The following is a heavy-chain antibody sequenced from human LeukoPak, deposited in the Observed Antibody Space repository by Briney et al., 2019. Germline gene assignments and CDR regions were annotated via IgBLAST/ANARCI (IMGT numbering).Heavy chain of an antibody. CDR3: ARDPGSGIYYDSSGYIDSYGFDY. J-gene: IGHJ4*02. D-gene: IGHD3-22*01. CDR2: ISYDGSNK. V-gene: IGHV3-30-3*01. Sequence: PGGSLRLSCAASGFTFSSYAMHWVRQAPGKGLEWVAVISYDGSNKYYADSVKGRFTISRDNSKNTLYLQMNSLRAEDTAVYYCARDPGSGIYYDSSGYIDSYGFDYWGQGTLVTVSS. CDR1: GFTFSSYA.